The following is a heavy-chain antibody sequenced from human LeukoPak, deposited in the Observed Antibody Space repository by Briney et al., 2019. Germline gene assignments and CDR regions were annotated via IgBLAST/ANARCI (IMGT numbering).Heavy chain of an antibody. CDR3: ARVGCSGGSCYSDY. J-gene: IGHJ4*02. D-gene: IGHD2-15*01. CDR1: GYTFTSYD. V-gene: IGHV1-8*03. CDR2: MNPNSGNT. Sequence: ASVKVSCKASGYTFTSYDINWVRQATGQGLEWMGWMNPNSGNTGYAQKFQGRVTITRNTSISTAYMELSSLRSEDTAVYYCARVGCSGGSCYSDYWGQGTLVTVSS.